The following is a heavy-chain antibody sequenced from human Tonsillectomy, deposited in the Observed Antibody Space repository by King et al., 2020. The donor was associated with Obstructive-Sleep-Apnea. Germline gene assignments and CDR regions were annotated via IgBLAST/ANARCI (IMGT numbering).Heavy chain of an antibody. J-gene: IGHJ6*02. D-gene: IGHD3-22*01. CDR3: AKRQSGYASYSYYAMDV. V-gene: IGHV3-33*06. CDR1: GFTFSNYG. Sequence: VQLVESGGGVVQPGRSLRLSCAASGFTFSNYGMNWVRQAPGKGLEWVAIIWYDGNNKYYADSVKGRFTISRDNSKNTLYLQMNSLRAEDTAVYYCAKRQSGYASYSYYAMDVWGQGTTVTVSS. CDR2: IWYDGNNK.